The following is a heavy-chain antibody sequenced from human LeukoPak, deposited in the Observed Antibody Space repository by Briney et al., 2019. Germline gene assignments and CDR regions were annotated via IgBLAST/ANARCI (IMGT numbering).Heavy chain of an antibody. Sequence: ASVKVSCKASGYTFINNWMHWVRQAPGQGLEWIGLINPTGTGTLYAQKFQGRVTMTRDMSTSTDYMELSSLRSEDTAVYYCARVKDSSGYYYVENDAFDIWGQGTMVTVSS. D-gene: IGHD3-22*01. CDR1: GYTFINNW. J-gene: IGHJ3*02. CDR3: ARVKDSSGYYYVENDAFDI. V-gene: IGHV1-46*01. CDR2: INPTGTGT.